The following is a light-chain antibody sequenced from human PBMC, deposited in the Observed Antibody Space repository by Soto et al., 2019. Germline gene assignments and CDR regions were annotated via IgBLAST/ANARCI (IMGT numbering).Light chain of an antibody. CDR2: DVS. CDR3: AAWDDSLSGLYV. J-gene: IGLJ1*01. V-gene: IGLV2-14*03. Sequence: QSVLTQPASVSGSPGQAITISCSGTSGDVGAFNYVSWYQQHPGKAPKLMIYDVSNRPSGVPDRFSGSKSGTSASLAISGLRSEDEADYYCAAWDDSLSGLYVFGTGTKVTV. CDR1: SGDVGAFNY.